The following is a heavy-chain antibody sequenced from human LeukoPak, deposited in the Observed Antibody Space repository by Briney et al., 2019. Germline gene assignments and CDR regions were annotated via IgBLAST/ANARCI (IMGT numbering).Heavy chain of an antibody. Sequence: PSETLSLTCAVDGGSFSGYYWSWIRQPPGKGLEWIGEINHSGSTNYNPSLKSRVTISVDTSKNQFSLKLSSVTAADTAVYYCARKLTYYYGSGSYYKALDVWGKGTTVTVSS. CDR2: INHSGST. CDR3: ARKLTYYYGSGSYYKALDV. V-gene: IGHV4-34*01. J-gene: IGHJ6*04. D-gene: IGHD3-10*01. CDR1: GGSFSGYY.